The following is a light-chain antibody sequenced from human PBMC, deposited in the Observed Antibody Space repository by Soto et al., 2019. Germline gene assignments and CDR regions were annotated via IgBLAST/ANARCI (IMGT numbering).Light chain of an antibody. CDR1: SSDLGTYNL. CDR2: EAT. CDR3: CSYAGGSTLV. V-gene: IGLV2-23*01. Sequence: QSVLAQPASVSGSPGQSITISCTGTSSDLGTYNLVSWYQQHPGKAPKLTIYEATKRPSGVSDRFSGSKSGNTASLTISGLQAEDDAYYYCCSYAGGSTLVFGGGTKVTVL. J-gene: IGLJ3*02.